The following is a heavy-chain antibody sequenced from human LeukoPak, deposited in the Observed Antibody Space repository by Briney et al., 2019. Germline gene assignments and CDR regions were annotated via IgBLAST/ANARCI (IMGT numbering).Heavy chain of an antibody. J-gene: IGHJ4*02. Sequence: GGSLRLSCAASGFTVSNKYMSSVRQAPGKGLEWVSVSDSNGYTYYADSVEGRFTISRDNFKNTLYLQMNSLRAEDTAVYYCARDSYGDYEKYWGQGTLVIVSS. CDR2: SDSNGYT. D-gene: IGHD4-17*01. V-gene: IGHV3-66*03. CDR1: GFTVSNKY. CDR3: ARDSYGDYEKY.